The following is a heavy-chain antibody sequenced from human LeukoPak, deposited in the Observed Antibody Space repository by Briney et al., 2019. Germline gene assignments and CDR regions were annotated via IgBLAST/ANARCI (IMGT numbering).Heavy chain of an antibody. CDR2: ISAYNGNT. CDR1: GYTFTSYG. J-gene: IGHJ6*03. D-gene: IGHD1-14*01. CDR3: ASELTGVYYYYMDV. Sequence: ASVKVSCKASGYTFTSYGISWVRQAPGQGLEWMGWISAYNGNTNYAQKLQGRVTMTTDTSTSTAYMELRSLRSDDTAVYYCASELTGVYYYYMDVWGKGTTVTVSS. V-gene: IGHV1-18*01.